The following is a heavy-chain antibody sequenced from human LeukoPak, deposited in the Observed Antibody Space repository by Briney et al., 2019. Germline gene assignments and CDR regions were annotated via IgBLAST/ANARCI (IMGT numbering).Heavy chain of an antibody. CDR3: AKGGYYDSSGYYPNFDY. D-gene: IGHD3-22*01. Sequence: GGSLRLSCAASGFTVSSNYMSWVRQAPGKGLEWVSVIYSGGSTYYADSVKGRFTISRDNSKNTLYLQMNSLRAEDTAVYYCAKGGYYDSSGYYPNFDYWGQGTLVTVSS. CDR1: GFTVSSNY. CDR2: IYSGGST. V-gene: IGHV3-53*01. J-gene: IGHJ4*02.